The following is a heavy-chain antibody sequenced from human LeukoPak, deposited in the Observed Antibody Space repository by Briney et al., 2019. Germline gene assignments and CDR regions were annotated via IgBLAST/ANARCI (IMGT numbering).Heavy chain of an antibody. CDR3: ARDYPYSYYMNV. V-gene: IGHV3-30*02. D-gene: IGHD4-11*01. CDR2: IRNDGSNT. Sequence: GGSLRLSCAASGFSFSSYGMHWLRQAPGKGLEWVAFIRNDGSNTYYADSVKGRFTIFRDNARNSLFLQMNSLRAEDTAVYYCARDYPYSYYMNVWGNGTTVTVSS. CDR1: GFSFSSYG. J-gene: IGHJ6*03.